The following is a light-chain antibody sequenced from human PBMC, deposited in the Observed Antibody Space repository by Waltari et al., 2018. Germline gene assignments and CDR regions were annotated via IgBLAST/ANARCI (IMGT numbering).Light chain of an antibody. CDR1: SSDVGGYNY. J-gene: IGLJ2*01. CDR2: EVS. Sequence: QSALTQPPSASGSPGQSVTISCTGTSSDVGGYNYVSWYQQHPGKAPKLMIYEVSKRPSGVPXRFSGSKSGNTASLTVSGLQAEDEADYYCSSYAGSNNHVVFGGGTKLTVL. CDR3: SSYAGSNNHVV. V-gene: IGLV2-8*01.